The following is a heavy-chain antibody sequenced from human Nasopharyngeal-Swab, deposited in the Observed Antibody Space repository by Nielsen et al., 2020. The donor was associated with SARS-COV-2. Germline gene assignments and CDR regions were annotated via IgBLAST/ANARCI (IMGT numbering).Heavy chain of an antibody. CDR2: ISSSSSTI. CDR1: GFTFSSYS. V-gene: IGHV3-48*04. Sequence: GGSLRLSCAASGFTFSSYSMNWVRQAPGKGLEWVSYISSSSSTIYYADSVMGRFTISRDNAKNSLYLQMNSLRAEDTAVYYCARDPDYDFWSGYSKSFDYWGQGTLVTVSS. J-gene: IGHJ4*02. D-gene: IGHD3-3*01. CDR3: ARDPDYDFWSGYSKSFDY.